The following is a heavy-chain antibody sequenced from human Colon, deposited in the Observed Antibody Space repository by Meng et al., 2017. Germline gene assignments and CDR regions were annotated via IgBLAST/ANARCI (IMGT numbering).Heavy chain of an antibody. Sequence: ASVKVSCKASGYSFISYDIHWARKAPGQGLEWMGWINPKDGVTNKAQNFQGRVTMTTDTSINTAYMELTGLTSDDTAVYYCARDRSVDASATYFNPPGYGMDVWGQGTTVTVSS. V-gene: IGHV1-2*02. J-gene: IGHJ6*02. CDR3: ARDRSVDASATYFNPPGYGMDV. D-gene: IGHD3-10*01. CDR1: GYSFISYD. CDR2: INPKDGVT.